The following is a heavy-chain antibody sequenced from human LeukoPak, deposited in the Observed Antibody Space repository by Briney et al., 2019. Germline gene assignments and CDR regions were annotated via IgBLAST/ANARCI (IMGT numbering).Heavy chain of an antibody. D-gene: IGHD6-13*01. CDR3: AKGSSSWYGDALDI. J-gene: IGHJ3*02. V-gene: IGHV3-53*01. CDR1: GFTFSDAW. CDR2: FYVGGAT. Sequence: GGSLRLSCVASGFTFSDAWVSWVRQAPGKGLEWVSVFYVGGATYYADSVKGRFTISRDNSENTLYLQMKSLRAEDTAVYYCAKGSSSWYGDALDIWGQGTMVTVSS.